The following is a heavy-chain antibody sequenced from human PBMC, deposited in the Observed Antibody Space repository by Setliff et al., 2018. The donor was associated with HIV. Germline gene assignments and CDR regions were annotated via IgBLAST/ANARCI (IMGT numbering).Heavy chain of an antibody. Sequence: PSETLSLTCTVSGGSISSYYWSWIRQPPGKGLEWIGYMYYSGSANYNPSLKSRVTMSVDPSKNQFSLKLSSVTAADTAVYYCARDAGSIAVAETGYHVWGQGTTVTVSS. V-gene: IGHV4-59*01. CDR2: MYYSGSA. D-gene: IGHD6-19*01. J-gene: IGHJ6*02. CDR3: ARDAGSIAVAETGYHV. CDR1: GGSISSYY.